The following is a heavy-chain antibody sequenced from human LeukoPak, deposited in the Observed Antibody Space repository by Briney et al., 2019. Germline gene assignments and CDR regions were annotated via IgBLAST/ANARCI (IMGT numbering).Heavy chain of an antibody. Sequence: ASVKVSCKSSGYTSSNYGMSWMRQAPGQGLEWMGWISAYNGNTNYAQKLQGRVTMTTDTSTSTAYMELRSLRSDDTAVYYCARDRAQWIQLWVDAFDIWGQGTMVTVSS. J-gene: IGHJ3*02. CDR3: ARDRAQWIQLWVDAFDI. D-gene: IGHD5-18*01. CDR2: ISAYNGNT. CDR1: GYTSSNYG. V-gene: IGHV1-18*01.